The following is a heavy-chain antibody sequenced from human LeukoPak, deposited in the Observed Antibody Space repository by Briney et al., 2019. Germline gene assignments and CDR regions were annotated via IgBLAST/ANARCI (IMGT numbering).Heavy chain of an antibody. J-gene: IGHJ4*02. CDR1: GGTFSSYA. CDR2: IIPILGIA. CDR3: ARDGLRDSGYYRGVLDY. D-gene: IGHD3-22*01. Sequence: SVKVSCKAPGGTFSSYAISWVRQAPGQGLEWMGRIIPILGIANYAQKFQGRVTITADKSTSTAYMELSSLRSEDTAVYYCARDGLRDSGYYRGVLDYWGQGTLVTVSS. V-gene: IGHV1-69*04.